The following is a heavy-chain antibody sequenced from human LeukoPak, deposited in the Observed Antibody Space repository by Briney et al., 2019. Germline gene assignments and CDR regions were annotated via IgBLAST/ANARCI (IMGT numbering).Heavy chain of an antibody. Sequence: PSETLSLTCTVSGGSISSSSYYWGWLRQPQGKGLEWIGSIYYSGSTYYNPSLKSRVTISVDTSKNQFSLKLSSVTAADTAVYYCARDRGYSSYDYWGQGTLVTVSS. CDR1: GGSISSSSYY. D-gene: IGHD6-19*01. CDR3: ARDRGYSSYDY. J-gene: IGHJ4*02. V-gene: IGHV4-39*07. CDR2: IYYSGST.